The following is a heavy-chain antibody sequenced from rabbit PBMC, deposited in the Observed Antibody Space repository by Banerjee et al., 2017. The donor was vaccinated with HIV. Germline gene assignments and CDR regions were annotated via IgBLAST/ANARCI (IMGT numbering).Heavy chain of an antibody. CDR1: GIDFSSYYY. V-gene: IGHV1S40*01. D-gene: IGHD4-2*01. CDR3: ARSGGAGSYFDF. J-gene: IGHJ4*01. CDR2: IYVGSSGRT. Sequence: QSLEESGGDLVKPEGSLTLTCTASGIDFSSYYYMCWVRQAPGKGLEWIACIYVGSSGRTWYASWAKGRSTISKTSSTTVTLQMTSLTAADTATYFCARSGGAGSYFDFRGPGTLVTVS.